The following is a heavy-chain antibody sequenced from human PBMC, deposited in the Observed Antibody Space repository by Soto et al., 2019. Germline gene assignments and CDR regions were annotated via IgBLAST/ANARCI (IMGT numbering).Heavy chain of an antibody. J-gene: IGHJ4*02. CDR1: GFTFSSYG. Sequence: PGGSLRLSCAASGFTFSSYGMHWVRQAPGKGLEWVAVIWYDGSNKYYADSVKGRFTISRDNSKNTLYLQMNSLRAEDTAVYYCARDKGDYYFDYWGQGTLVTVSS. V-gene: IGHV3-33*01. CDR2: IWYDGSNK. CDR3: ARDKGDYYFDY. D-gene: IGHD2-21*02.